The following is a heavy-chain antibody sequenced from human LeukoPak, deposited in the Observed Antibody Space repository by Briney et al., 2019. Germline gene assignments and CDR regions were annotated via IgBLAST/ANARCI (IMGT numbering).Heavy chain of an antibody. J-gene: IGHJ4*02. V-gene: IGHV4-59*01. CDR1: GGSISSYY. Sequence: PSETLSLTCTVSGGSISSYYWSWIRQPPGKGLEWIGYIYYSGSTNYNPSLKSRVTISVDTSKNQFSLKLSSVTAADTAVYYCAREALTAGYFDYWGQGTLVTVSS. CDR3: AREALTAGYFDY. CDR2: IYYSGST.